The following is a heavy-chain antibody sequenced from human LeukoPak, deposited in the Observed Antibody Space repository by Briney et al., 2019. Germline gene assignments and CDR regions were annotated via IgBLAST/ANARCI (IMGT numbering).Heavy chain of an antibody. D-gene: IGHD3-22*01. V-gene: IGHV1-3*01. Sequence: ASVKVSCKASGYTFTSYAIHWVRQAPGQRLEWMGWINAGNGNTKYSQKFQGRVTITRDTSASTAYMELSSLRSEDTAVYYCARVGALYYYDSSGSGAFDIWGQGTMVTVSS. CDR2: INAGNGNT. CDR1: GYTFTSYA. CDR3: ARVGALYYYDSSGSGAFDI. J-gene: IGHJ3*02.